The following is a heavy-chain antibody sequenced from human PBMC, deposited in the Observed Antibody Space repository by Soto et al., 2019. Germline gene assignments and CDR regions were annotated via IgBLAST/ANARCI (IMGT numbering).Heavy chain of an antibody. CDR1: GYTFTNHG. Sequence: ASVKFSCKAPGYTFTNHGISWVRQAPGQGLEWMAWINTYNGNTKYAEKFLGRVTVTTDTSTATAYMEVRSLTSDDTAVFYCARVGVALAAPRVWPYWGQGTPVTVSS. D-gene: IGHD6-13*01. J-gene: IGHJ4*02. CDR2: INTYNGNT. V-gene: IGHV1-18*01. CDR3: ARVGVALAAPRVWPY.